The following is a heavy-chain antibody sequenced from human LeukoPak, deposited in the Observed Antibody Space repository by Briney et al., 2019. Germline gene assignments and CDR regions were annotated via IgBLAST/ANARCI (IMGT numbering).Heavy chain of an antibody. J-gene: IGHJ6*03. CDR1: GGSISSYY. V-gene: IGHV4-59*01. D-gene: IGHD4-17*01. Sequence: SETLSLTCTVSGGSISSYYWSWIRQPAGKGLEWIGYIYYSGSTNYNPSLKSRVTISVDTSKNQFSLKLSSVTAADTAVYYCARAAYGDHNYYYYYYMDVWGKGTTVTVSS. CDR3: ARAAYGDHNYYYYYYMDV. CDR2: IYYSGST.